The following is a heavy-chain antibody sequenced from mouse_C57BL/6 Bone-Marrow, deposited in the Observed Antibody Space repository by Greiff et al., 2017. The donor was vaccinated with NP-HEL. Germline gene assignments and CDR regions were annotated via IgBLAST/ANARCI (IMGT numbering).Heavy chain of an antibody. CDR1: GFTFSDYY. CDR2: ISNGGGST. V-gene: IGHV5-12*01. Sequence: EVQLVESGGGLVQPGGSLKLSCAASGFTFSDYYMYWVRQTPEKRLEWVAYISNGGGSTYYPDTVKGRFTISRDNAKNTLYLQMSRLKSEDTAMYYCARGRMGGGLGPTMVTKGDFDYWGQGTTLTVSS. D-gene: IGHD2-9*01. J-gene: IGHJ2*01. CDR3: ARGRMGGGLGPTMVTKGDFDY.